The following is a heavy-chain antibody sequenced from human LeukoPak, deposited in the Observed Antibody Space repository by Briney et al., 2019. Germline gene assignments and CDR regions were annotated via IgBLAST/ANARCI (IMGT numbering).Heavy chain of an antibody. V-gene: IGHV4-59*08. D-gene: IGHD3-3*01. J-gene: IGHJ5*02. CDR2: SYYSGST. CDR1: GDSIFSYF. Sequence: KPSETLSLTCTVSGDSIFSYFWHWIRQPPGKGLEWIGYSYYSGSTYYNPSLKSRVTISVDRSKNQFSLKLNSVTAADTAVYYCARSGGYYNWFDPWGQGTLVTVSS. CDR3: ARSGGYYNWFDP.